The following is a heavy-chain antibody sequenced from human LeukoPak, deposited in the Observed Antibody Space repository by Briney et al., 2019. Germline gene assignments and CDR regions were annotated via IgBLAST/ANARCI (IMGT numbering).Heavy chain of an antibody. CDR1: GFTFNSYA. CDR2: ISYDGSYK. J-gene: IGHJ4*02. V-gene: IGHV3-30*04. Sequence: PGGSLRLSCAAPGFTFNSYAMHWVRQAPGKGLEWVAVISYDGSYKSYADSVKGRFIISRDNSKNTLYLQMNSLRAEDTALYYCAKDISPDTAMAFDYWGQGTLVTVSS. CDR3: AKDISPDTAMAFDY. D-gene: IGHD5-18*01.